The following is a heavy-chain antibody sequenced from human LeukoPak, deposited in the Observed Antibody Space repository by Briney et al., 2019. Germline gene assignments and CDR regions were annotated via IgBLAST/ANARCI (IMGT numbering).Heavy chain of an antibody. CDR1: GYSFSTHW. D-gene: IGHD3-10*01. J-gene: IGHJ4*02. Sequence: GESLKISWECPGYSFSTHWIAWVRQLPGKGLEWMGIFYPGESQSRNSPSFQGQVTISVDRSTSVAYVQWSSLKASDSAMYYCASGSGNYYGSGTKTYYPYYVDYWGQGTLVTVSS. CDR3: ASGSGNYYGSGTKTYYPYYVDY. CDR2: FYPGESQS. V-gene: IGHV5-51*01.